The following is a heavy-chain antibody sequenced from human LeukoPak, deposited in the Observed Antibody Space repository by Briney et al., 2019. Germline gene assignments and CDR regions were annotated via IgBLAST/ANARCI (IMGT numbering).Heavy chain of an antibody. V-gene: IGHV2-5*01. CDR2: IYWNDDK. CDR1: GFSLSTSGVG. J-gene: IGHJ4*02. CDR3: AHRPPTVTSLEYFDY. Sequence: SGPTLVNPTQTLTLTCTFSGFSLSTSGVGVGWIRQPPGKALEWLALIYWNDDKRYSPSLKSRLTITKDTSKNQVVLTMTNMDPVDTATYYCAHRPPTVTSLEYFDYWGPGTLVTVSS. D-gene: IGHD4-17*01.